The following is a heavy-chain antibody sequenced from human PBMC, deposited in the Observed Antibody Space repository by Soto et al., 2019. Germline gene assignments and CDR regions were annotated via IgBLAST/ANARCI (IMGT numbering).Heavy chain of an antibody. CDR3: ARDVGDYASWYYYGMDV. Sequence: VKVSCKASGYTFTSYDINWVRQAPGQGLEWMGWMNHNKGDTASAQKFQGRVTVSSNTSISTAYLELTGLTSEDTAVYYCARDVGDYASWYYYGMDVWGQGTTVTVSS. CDR1: GYTFTSYD. V-gene: IGHV1-8*01. D-gene: IGHD4-17*01. CDR2: MNHNKGDT. J-gene: IGHJ6*02.